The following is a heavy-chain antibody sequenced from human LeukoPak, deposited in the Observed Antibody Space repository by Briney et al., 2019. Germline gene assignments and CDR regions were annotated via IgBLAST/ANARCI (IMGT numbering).Heavy chain of an antibody. CDR2: IYYSGST. CDR1: GGSISSGGYY. CDR3: ARDALRPRNWFDP. J-gene: IGHJ5*02. V-gene: IGHV4-31*03. Sequence: SETLSLTCTVSGGSISSGGYYWSWIRQHPGKGLEWIGYIYYSGSTYYNPSLKSRVTISVDTSKNQFSLKLSSVTAADTAVYYCARDALRPRNWFDPWGQGTLVTVSS. D-gene: IGHD4-17*01.